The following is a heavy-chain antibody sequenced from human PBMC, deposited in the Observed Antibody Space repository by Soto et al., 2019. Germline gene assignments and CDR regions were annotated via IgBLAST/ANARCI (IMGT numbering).Heavy chain of an antibody. D-gene: IGHD1-26*01. V-gene: IGHV3-21*01. CDR1: GFSFMSYD. CDR3: TRDEGGSYDSWFHP. J-gene: IGHJ5*02. Sequence: VHLVESGGGVVQPGRSLRLSCTASGFSFMSYDMHWVRQAPGKGLEWVASISSGAAYIKYADSVQGRFTISRDNAKNSVSLQMNSLRVEDTAVYFCTRDEGGSYDSWFHPWGQGTLVTVSS. CDR2: ISSGAAYI.